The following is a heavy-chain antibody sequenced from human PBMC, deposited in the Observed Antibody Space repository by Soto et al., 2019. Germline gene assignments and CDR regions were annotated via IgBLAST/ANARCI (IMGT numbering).Heavy chain of an antibody. V-gene: IGHV3-21*01. Sequence: GGSLRLSCAASGFTFSDYSMNWVRQAPGKGLEWVSSISRSSSYIYYADSVRGRFTISRDNAKNSLYLHMNSLRAEDTAVYYCAKPVMTTVVTPDYWGQGTLVTVSS. CDR2: ISRSSSYI. CDR1: GFTFSDYS. J-gene: IGHJ4*02. D-gene: IGHD4-17*01. CDR3: AKPVMTTVVTPDY.